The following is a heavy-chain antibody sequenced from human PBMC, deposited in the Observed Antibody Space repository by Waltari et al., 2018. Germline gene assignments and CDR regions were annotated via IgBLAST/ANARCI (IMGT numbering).Heavy chain of an antibody. J-gene: IGHJ4*02. CDR3: ASPAVYYYDSSGYPFDY. CDR2: ISYSGST. CDR1: GGSISSSSYY. Sequence: QLQLQESGPGLVKPSETLSLTCTVSGGSISSSSYYWGWIRQPPGKGLEWIGSISYSGSTYYNPSLKSRVTISVDTSKNQFSLKLSSVTAADTAVYYCASPAVYYYDSSGYPFDYWGQGTLVTVSS. V-gene: IGHV4-39*07. D-gene: IGHD3-22*01.